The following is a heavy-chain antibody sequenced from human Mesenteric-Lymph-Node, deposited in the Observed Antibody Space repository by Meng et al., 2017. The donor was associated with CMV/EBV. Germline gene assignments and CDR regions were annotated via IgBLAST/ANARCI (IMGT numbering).Heavy chain of an antibody. CDR2: ISSSSSYI. CDR3: ARAESGLQPPVDFDY. Sequence: SGFTFITYTMIWVRHAPGKGLEWVSSISSSSSYIYYADSVKGRFTISRDNAKNSLYLQMNSLRAEDTAVYYCARAESGLQPPVDFDYWGQGTLVTVSS. J-gene: IGHJ4*02. D-gene: IGHD5-24*01. V-gene: IGHV3-21*01. CDR1: GFTFITYT.